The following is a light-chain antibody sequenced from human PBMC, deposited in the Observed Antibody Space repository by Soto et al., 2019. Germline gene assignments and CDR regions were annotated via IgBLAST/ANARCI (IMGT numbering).Light chain of an antibody. CDR1: QSISSW. CDR2: DAS. Sequence: DIQMTQSPSTLSASVGDRVTITCRASQSISSWLAWYQQKPGKAPKLLIYDASSLESGVPSRFSGSGSGTEFTLTFSSLQPDDFATYYCQQYNSYSPRTFGQGTKVDIK. J-gene: IGKJ1*01. CDR3: QQYNSYSPRT. V-gene: IGKV1-5*01.